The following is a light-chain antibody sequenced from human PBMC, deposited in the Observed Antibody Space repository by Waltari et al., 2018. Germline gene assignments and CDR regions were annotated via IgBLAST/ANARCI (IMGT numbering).Light chain of an antibody. CDR1: RSNIGNNA. V-gene: IGLV1-36*01. J-gene: IGLJ2*01. Sequence: QSVLTQPLSVSEAPRQRVTISCSGIRSNIGNNAVNWYQQFPGRAPKLIIDYHVLLPSGVLYRFYGSKSGISASMAISGFQSEDEAYYYCASWDDDLIGVVFGGGTKLTVL. CDR2: YHV. CDR3: ASWDDDLIGVV.